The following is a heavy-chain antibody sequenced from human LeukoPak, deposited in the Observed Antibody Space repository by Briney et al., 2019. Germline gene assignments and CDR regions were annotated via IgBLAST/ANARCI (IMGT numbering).Heavy chain of an antibody. J-gene: IGHJ4*02. D-gene: IGHD3-22*01. CDR3: AREFWHESSGFYYGLFDY. CDR2: TYYRTKWFN. V-gene: IGHV6-1*01. Sequence: SQTLSLTCAISGDSLSSNSVAWNWIRQSPSGSLEWLGRTYYRTKWFNDYAVSVKSRLTIDPDTSNHQISLHLNSVTPEDTAVYYCAREFWHESSGFYYGLFDYWGQGTRVTVSS. CDR1: GDSLSSNSVA.